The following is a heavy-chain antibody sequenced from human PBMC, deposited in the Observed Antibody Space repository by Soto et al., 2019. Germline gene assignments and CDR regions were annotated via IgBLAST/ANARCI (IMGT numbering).Heavy chain of an antibody. D-gene: IGHD2-2*01. CDR3: RLFVVPADNNWFDP. CDR2: IKSKTDGGTT. V-gene: IGHV3-15*01. CDR1: GFTFSNAW. J-gene: IGHJ5*02. Sequence: GGSLRLSCAASGFTFSNAWMSWVRQAPGKGLEWVGRIKSKTDGGTTDYAAPVKGRFTISRDDSKNTLYLQMNSLKTEDTAVYYCRLFVVPADNNWFDPWGQGTLVTVSS.